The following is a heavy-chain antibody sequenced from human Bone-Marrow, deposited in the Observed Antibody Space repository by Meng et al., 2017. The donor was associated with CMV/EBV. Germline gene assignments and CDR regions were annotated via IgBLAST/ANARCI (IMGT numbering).Heavy chain of an antibody. V-gene: IGHV3-73*01. CDR2: IRSKANSYAT. Sequence: GESLKISCAASGFTFSGSAMHWVRQASGKGLEWVGRIRSKANSYATAYAASVKGRFTISRDDSKNTAYLQMNSLKTEDTAVYYCTRDYDLEGPYYYYGMDVWGPGTTVTGSS. J-gene: IGHJ6*01. CDR1: GFTFSGSA. D-gene: IGHD3-3*01. CDR3: TRDYDLEGPYYYYGMDV.